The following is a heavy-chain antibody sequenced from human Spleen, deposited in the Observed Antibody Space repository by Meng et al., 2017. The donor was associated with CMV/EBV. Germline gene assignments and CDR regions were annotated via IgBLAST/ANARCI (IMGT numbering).Heavy chain of an antibody. CDR1: GFTFSSYG. D-gene: IGHD1-1*01. CDR2: ISSSGSHR. Sequence: GESLKISCAASGFTFSSYGMHWVRQAPGKGLEWLSYISSSGSHRYYADSVKGRFTISRDNARDLLYLQMNGLRAEDTSVYYCTTTIVTPREVDYWGQGTLVTVSS. J-gene: IGHJ4*02. V-gene: IGHV3-21*05. CDR3: TTTIVTPREVDY.